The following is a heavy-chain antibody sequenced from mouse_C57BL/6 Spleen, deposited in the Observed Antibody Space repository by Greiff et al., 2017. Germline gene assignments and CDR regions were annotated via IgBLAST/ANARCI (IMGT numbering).Heavy chain of an antibody. D-gene: IGHD1-1*01. J-gene: IGHJ2*01. CDR1: GYTFTSYW. Sequence: QVQLKESGAELVRPGSSVKLSCKASGYTFTSYWMHWVKQRPIQGLEWIGNIDPSDSETHYNQKFKDKATLTVDKSSSTAYMQLSSLTSEASAVYYCASGSHYGYWGQGTTLTVSS. CDR2: IDPSDSET. CDR3: ASGSHYGY. V-gene: IGHV1-52*01.